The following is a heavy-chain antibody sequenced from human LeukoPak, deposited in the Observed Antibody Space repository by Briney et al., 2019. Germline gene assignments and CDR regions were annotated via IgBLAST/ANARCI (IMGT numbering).Heavy chain of an antibody. CDR2: ISGSGGST. Sequence: GGSLRLSCAASGFTFSSYAMSWVRQAPGKGLEWVSAISGSGGSTYYADSVKGRFTISRDNSKNTLYLQMKSLRAEDTAVYYCAKVPKVLLWFGELSPFFDYWGQGTLVTVSS. CDR3: AKVPKVLLWFGELSPFFDY. D-gene: IGHD3-10*01. J-gene: IGHJ4*02. V-gene: IGHV3-23*01. CDR1: GFTFSSYA.